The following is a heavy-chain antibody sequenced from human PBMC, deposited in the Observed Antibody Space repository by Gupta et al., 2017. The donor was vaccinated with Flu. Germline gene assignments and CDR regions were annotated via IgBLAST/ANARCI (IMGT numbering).Heavy chain of an antibody. CDR2: ISYDGSNK. CDR3: AGPDP. J-gene: IGHJ5*02. CDR1: GFTFSSYA. V-gene: IGHV3-30-3*01. Sequence: RSLRLSCAASGFTFSSYAMHGVRQAPGKGLEWVAVISYDGSNKYYADSVKGRFTISRDNSKNTLYLQMNSLRAEDTAVYYCAGPDPWGQGTLVTVS.